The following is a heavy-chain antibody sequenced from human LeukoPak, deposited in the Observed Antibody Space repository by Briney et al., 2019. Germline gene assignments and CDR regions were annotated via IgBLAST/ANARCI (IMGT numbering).Heavy chain of an antibody. CDR2: ISSSGSTI. D-gene: IGHD3-16*01. CDR1: GFTFSSYE. J-gene: IGHJ4*02. CDR3: ARGIGDYVWGKGHYFDY. Sequence: GGSLRLSCAASGFTFSSYEMNWVRQAPGKGLEWVSYISSSGSTIYYADSVKGRFTISRDNAKNSLYLQMNSLRAEDTAVYYCARGIGDYVWGKGHYFDYWGQGTLVTVSS. V-gene: IGHV3-48*03.